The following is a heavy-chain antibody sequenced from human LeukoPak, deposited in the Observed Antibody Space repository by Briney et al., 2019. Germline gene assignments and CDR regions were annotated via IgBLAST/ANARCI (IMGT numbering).Heavy chain of an antibody. CDR1: GYTFTSYG. CDR2: ISAYNGNT. D-gene: IGHD3-22*01. V-gene: IGHV1-18*01. J-gene: IGHJ4*02. Sequence: ASVKVSCKASGYTFTSYGISWVRQAPGQGLEWMGWISAYNGNTNYAQKLQGRVTMTTDTSTSTAYMELRSLRSDDTAVYYCARDAEGYYYDSSGYYTKWGQGTLVTVSS. CDR3: ARDAEGYYYDSSGYYTK.